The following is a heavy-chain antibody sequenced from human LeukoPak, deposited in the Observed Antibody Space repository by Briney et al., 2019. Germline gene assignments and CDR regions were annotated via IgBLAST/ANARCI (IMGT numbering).Heavy chain of an antibody. CDR2: ISYDGSNK. D-gene: IGHD2-15*01. J-gene: IGHJ4*02. CDR3: AKDFGGLIDY. Sequence: GGSLRLSCAASGFTFRSYAMHWVRQAPGKGLEWVAVISYDGSNKNYADSVKGRFTMSRDNSKNTMYLQMNSLRAEDTAVYYCAKDFGGLIDYWGQGTLVTVSS. CDR1: GFTFRSYA. V-gene: IGHV3-30*04.